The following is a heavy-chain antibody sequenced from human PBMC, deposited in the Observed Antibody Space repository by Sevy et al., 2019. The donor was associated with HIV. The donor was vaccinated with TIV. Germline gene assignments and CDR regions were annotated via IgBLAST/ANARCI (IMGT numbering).Heavy chain of an antibody. J-gene: IGHJ3*02. CDR2: MNPNRGNT. CDR3: AREYSGSYNFRDAFDI. D-gene: IGHD1-26*01. Sequence: ASVKVSCKASGYTFTSYDINWVRQATGQGLEWMGWMNPNRGNTGYAQKFQGRVTMTRNTSISTAYMELSSLRSEDTAVYYCAREYSGSYNFRDAFDIWGQGTMVTVSS. CDR1: GYTFTSYD. V-gene: IGHV1-8*01.